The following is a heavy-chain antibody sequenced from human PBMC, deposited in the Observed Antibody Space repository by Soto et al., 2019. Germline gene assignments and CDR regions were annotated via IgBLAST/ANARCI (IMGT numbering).Heavy chain of an antibody. Sequence: SVKVSCKASGGTFSSYAISWVRQAPGQGLEWMGGIIPIFGTANYAQKFQGRVTITADESTSTAYMELSSLRSEDTAVYYCASRRSGYYYYGMDVWGQGTTVTVSS. CDR1: GGTFSSYA. CDR2: IIPIFGTA. CDR3: ASRRSGYYYYGMDV. J-gene: IGHJ6*02. D-gene: IGHD3-10*01. V-gene: IGHV1-69*13.